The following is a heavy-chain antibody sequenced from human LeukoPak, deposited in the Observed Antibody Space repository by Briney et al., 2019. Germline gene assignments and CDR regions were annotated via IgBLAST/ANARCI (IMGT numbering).Heavy chain of an antibody. CDR3: ARDWVEVAATLDY. Sequence: PAGSLRLSCAASGFTFSSYWMSWVRQAPGKGLEWVANIKQDGSEKYYVDSVKGRFTISRDNAKNSLYLQMNSLRAEDTAVYYCARDWVEVAATLDYWGQGTLVSASS. CDR1: GFTFSSYW. V-gene: IGHV3-7*01. CDR2: IKQDGSEK. D-gene: IGHD2-15*01. J-gene: IGHJ4*02.